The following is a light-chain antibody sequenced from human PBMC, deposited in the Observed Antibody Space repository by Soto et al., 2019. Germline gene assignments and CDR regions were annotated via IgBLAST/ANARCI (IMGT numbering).Light chain of an antibody. Sequence: TQMTQSPSSQSASVGDIVTITCGASQDIDIYLSWYQQKPGKVPKLLIYDESTLQSGVPSRFSGSGSGTDFTLTINNLQPEDFATYYCQQSYRTPYTFGQGTKVDI. V-gene: IGKV1-39*01. J-gene: IGKJ2*01. CDR1: QDIDIY. CDR2: DES. CDR3: QQSYRTPYT.